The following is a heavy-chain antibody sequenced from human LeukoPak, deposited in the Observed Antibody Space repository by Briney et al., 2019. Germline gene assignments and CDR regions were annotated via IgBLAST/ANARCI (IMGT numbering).Heavy chain of an antibody. V-gene: IGHV4-59*01. CDR3: ARLNPTTVWYRGDWFDP. J-gene: IGHJ5*02. CDR1: GGSISTYY. D-gene: IGHD4-17*01. CDR2: IYYSGST. Sequence: SETLSLTCTVSGGSISTYYWSWIRQPPGKGLEWIGYIYYSGSTNYNPSLKSRVTISEDTSKKQFSLKLSSVTAADTAVYYCARLNPTTVWYRGDWFDPWGQGTLVTVSS.